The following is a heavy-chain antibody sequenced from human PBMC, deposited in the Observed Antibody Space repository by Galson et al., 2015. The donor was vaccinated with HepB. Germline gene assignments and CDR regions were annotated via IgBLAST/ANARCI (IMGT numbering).Heavy chain of an antibody. D-gene: IGHD6-19*01. V-gene: IGHV1-69*06. Sequence: SVKVSCKASGGTFSSYAISWVRQAPGQGLEWMGGIIPIFGTANYAQKFQGRVTITADKSTSTAYMELSSLRSEDTAVYYCARDSVEIAVAGLYWYFDLWGRGTLVTVSS. CDR2: IIPIFGTA. CDR1: GGTFSSYA. J-gene: IGHJ2*01. CDR3: ARDSVEIAVAGLYWYFDL.